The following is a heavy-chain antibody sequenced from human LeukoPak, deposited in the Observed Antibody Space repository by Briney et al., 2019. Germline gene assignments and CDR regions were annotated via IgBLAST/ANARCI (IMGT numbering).Heavy chain of an antibody. CDR3: ARAAKRQKLVPAKRDCYYLDV. Sequence: SETLSLTCALYGGSFSGYYWSWLRQPPGKGLEGIGEINHSGSTNFNPSLKSPVTISIDTSKNQFSLKMSSVTAADTAAYYCARAAKRQKLVPAKRDCYYLDVWGKGTTVTVSS. V-gene: IGHV4-34*01. J-gene: IGHJ6*03. D-gene: IGHD6-13*01. CDR2: INHSGST. CDR1: GGSFSGYY.